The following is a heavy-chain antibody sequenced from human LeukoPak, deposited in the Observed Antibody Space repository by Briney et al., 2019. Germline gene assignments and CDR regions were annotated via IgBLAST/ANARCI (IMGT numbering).Heavy chain of an antibody. Sequence: GGSLRLSCAASGFTFSSYSMNWVRQAPGKGLEWVSSISSSSSYIYYADSVKGRFTISRDNAKNSLYLQMNSLRAEDTAVYYCARSRKRSSGWYPTEGMDVWGQGTTVTVSS. CDR1: GFTFSSYS. D-gene: IGHD6-19*01. J-gene: IGHJ6*02. CDR3: ARSRKRSSGWYPTEGMDV. V-gene: IGHV3-21*01. CDR2: ISSSSSYI.